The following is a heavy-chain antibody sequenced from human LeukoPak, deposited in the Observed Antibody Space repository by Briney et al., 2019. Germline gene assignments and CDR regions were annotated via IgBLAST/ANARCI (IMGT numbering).Heavy chain of an antibody. V-gene: IGHV4-61*02. J-gene: IGHJ5*02. CDR3: ARARITIFGVVTAPGWFDP. CDR1: GGSISSGSYY. D-gene: IGHD3-3*01. CDR2: IYTSGST. Sequence: PSQTLSLTCTVSGGSISSGSYYWSWIRQPAGKGLEWIGRIYTSGSTNYNPSLKSRVTISVDTSKNQFSLKLSSVTAADTAVYYCARARITIFGVVTAPGWFDPWGQGTLVTVSS.